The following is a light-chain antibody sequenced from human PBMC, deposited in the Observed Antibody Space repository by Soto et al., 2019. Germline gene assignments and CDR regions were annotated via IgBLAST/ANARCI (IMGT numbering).Light chain of an antibody. Sequence: DIQMTQSPSSLSASVGDRVTITCRASQSISSYLNWYQQKPGKAPKLLIYAASSLQSGVPSRFSGSGSGTEFTLTISSLQPKDFATYYCQQSYSTPPTFGGGTKVEIK. J-gene: IGKJ4*01. CDR3: QQSYSTPPT. V-gene: IGKV1-39*01. CDR2: AAS. CDR1: QSISSY.